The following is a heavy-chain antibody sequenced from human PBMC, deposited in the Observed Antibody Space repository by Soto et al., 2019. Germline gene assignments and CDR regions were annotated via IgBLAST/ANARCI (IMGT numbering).Heavy chain of an antibody. CDR1: GFTFSSYW. Sequence: GSLRLSCAASGFTFSSYWMSWVRQAPGKGLEWVANIKQDGSEKYYVDSVKGRFTISRDNAKNSLYLQMNSLRAEDTAVYYCAREYYDILTGSVDAFDIWGQGTMVTVSS. CDR2: IKQDGSEK. J-gene: IGHJ3*02. V-gene: IGHV3-7*01. D-gene: IGHD3-9*01. CDR3: AREYYDILTGSVDAFDI.